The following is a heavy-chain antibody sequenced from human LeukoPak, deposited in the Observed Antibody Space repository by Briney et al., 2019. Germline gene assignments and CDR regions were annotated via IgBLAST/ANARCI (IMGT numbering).Heavy chain of an antibody. CDR1: GITFSDHY. CDR2: ISSIGSYT. CDR3: ASPAAGTNFDY. D-gene: IGHD6-13*01. V-gene: IGHV3-11*03. Sequence: PGGSLRLSCAASGITFSDHYMSWIRQAPGQGLEWVSYISSIGSYTNYADSVKGRFTVSRDNAKNSLYLQMNSLRVEDTAVYYCASPAAGTNFDYWGQGTLVTVSS. J-gene: IGHJ4*02.